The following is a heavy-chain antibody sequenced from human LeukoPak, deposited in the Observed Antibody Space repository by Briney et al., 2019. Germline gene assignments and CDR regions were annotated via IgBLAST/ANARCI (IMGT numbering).Heavy chain of an antibody. CDR1: GGSFSGYY. CDR3: ARRLLGYCSGGSCYSGYFQH. Sequence: SETLSLTCAVYGGSFSGYYWSWIRQPPGKGLEWIGEINHSGSTNYNPSLKSRVTISVDTSKNQFSLKLRSVTAADTAVYYCARRLLGYCSGGSCYSGYFQHWGQGTLVTVSS. CDR2: INHSGST. D-gene: IGHD2-15*01. J-gene: IGHJ1*01. V-gene: IGHV4-34*01.